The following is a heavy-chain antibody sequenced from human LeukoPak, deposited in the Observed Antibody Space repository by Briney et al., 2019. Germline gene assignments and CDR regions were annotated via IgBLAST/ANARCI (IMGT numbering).Heavy chain of an antibody. CDR2: ISWNSGSI. D-gene: IGHD6-19*01. V-gene: IGHV3-9*01. J-gene: IGHJ4*02. CDR1: GFTFDDYA. CDR3: AKAGIAVAGTDVYFDY. Sequence: GGSLRLSCAASGFTFDDYAMHRVRQAPGKGLEWVSGISWNSGSIGYADSVKGRFTISRDNAKNSLYLQMNSLRAEDTALYYCAKAGIAVAGTDVYFDYWGQGTLVTVSS.